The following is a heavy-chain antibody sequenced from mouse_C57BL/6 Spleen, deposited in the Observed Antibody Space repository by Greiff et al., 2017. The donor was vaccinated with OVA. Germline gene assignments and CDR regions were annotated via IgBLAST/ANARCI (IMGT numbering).Heavy chain of an antibody. V-gene: IGHV1-26*01. CDR1: GYTFTDYY. CDR3: AREDGMGFAY. D-gene: IGHD1-1*01. Sequence: EVQLQQSGPELVKPGASVKISCKASGYTFTDYYMNWVKQSHGKSLEWIGDINPNNGGTSYNQKFKGKATLTVDKSSSTAYMELRSLTSEDSAVYYCAREDGMGFAYWGQGTLVTVSA. CDR2: INPNNGGT. J-gene: IGHJ3*01.